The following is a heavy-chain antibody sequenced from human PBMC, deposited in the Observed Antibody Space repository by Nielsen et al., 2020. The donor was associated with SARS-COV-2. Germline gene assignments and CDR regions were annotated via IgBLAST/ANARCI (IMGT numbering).Heavy chain of an antibody. V-gene: IGHV1-46*01. D-gene: IGHD3-22*01. CDR1: GYTFTNNY. J-gene: IGHJ4*02. Sequence: ASVKVSCKASGYTFTNNYMHWVRQPPAQGLEWMGLINPTNGGTTYAQKFQGRVTMTRDTSTSTVYMELSSLRSDDTAVYYCARDSSGTYRRVDYWGQGTLVTVSS. CDR2: INPTNGGT. CDR3: ARDSSGTYRRVDY.